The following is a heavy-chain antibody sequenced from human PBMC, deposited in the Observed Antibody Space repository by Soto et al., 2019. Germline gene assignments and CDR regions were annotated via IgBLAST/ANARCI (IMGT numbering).Heavy chain of an antibody. Sequence: EVQLVESGGGLVKPGGSLRLSCAASGFTFSTYSMNWVRQAPGKGLEWVSSISSRSSYMYYADSVKGRFTISRDNAKNSLYLQMNSLRAEDTALYYCARESTDFYDSSIYCIDYWGQGTLVTVSS. CDR2: ISSRSSYM. CDR1: GFTFSTYS. J-gene: IGHJ4*02. CDR3: ARESTDFYDSSIYCIDY. D-gene: IGHD3-22*01. V-gene: IGHV3-21*01.